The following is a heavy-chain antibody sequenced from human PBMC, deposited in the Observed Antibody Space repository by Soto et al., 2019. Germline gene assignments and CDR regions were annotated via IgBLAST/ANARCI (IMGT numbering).Heavy chain of an antibody. V-gene: IGHV4-31*03. J-gene: IGHJ4*02. CDR1: GNSISTGAYY. CDR3: AREGRSAAPQAGFDL. CDR2: IFYSGNT. Sequence: QVQLQESGPGLLKPSQTLSLTCTVSGNSISTGAYYWSWLRQHPEKGLEWIGHIFYSGNTHYSPSLESRVTISVDTSKNQFSIKLTSVTVADTAIYYCAREGRSAAPQAGFDLWGQGTLVTVSS. D-gene: IGHD3-10*01.